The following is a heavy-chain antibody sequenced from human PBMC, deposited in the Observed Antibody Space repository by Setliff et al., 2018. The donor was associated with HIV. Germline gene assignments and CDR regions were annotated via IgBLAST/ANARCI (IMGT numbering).Heavy chain of an antibody. V-gene: IGHV1-69*05. CDR1: GGTFSSYA. CDR3: ARGGYYYGSAVYYMDV. CDR2: IIPIFGTA. J-gene: IGHJ6*03. Sequence: SVKVSCKASGGTFSSYAISWVRQAPGQGLEWMGGIIPIFGTANYAQKFQRRVTITTNESTSTAYMELSSLRSEDTAVYYCARGGYYYGSAVYYMDVWGKGTTVTVSS. D-gene: IGHD3-10*01.